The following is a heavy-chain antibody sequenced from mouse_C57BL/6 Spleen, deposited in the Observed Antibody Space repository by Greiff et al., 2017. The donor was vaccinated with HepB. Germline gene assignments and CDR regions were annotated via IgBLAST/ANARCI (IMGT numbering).Heavy chain of an antibody. D-gene: IGHD2-3*01. V-gene: IGHV1-55*01. J-gene: IGHJ4*01. Sequence: QVQLQQPGAELVKPGASVKMSCKASGYTFPSYWITWVKPRPGQGLEWIGDIYPGSGSTNYNEKFKSKATLTVDTSSSTAYMQLSSLTSEDSAVYYCAREGGYYPYAMDYWGQGTSVTVSS. CDR3: AREGGYYPYAMDY. CDR1: GYTFPSYW. CDR2: IYPGSGST.